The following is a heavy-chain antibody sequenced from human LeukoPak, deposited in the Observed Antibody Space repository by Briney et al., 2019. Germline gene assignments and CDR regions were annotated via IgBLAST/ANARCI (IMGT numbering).Heavy chain of an antibody. CDR2: IYYSGST. J-gene: IGHJ4*02. CDR1: GGSISSSSYY. D-gene: IGHD3-10*02. CDR3: APSVRGAITPLQYFDY. V-gene: IGHV4-39*01. Sequence: SETLSLTCTVSGGSISSSSYYWGWIRQPPGKGLEWLGSIYYSGSTYYNPSLKSRVTISVDTSKNQFSLKLRSVTAADTAVYYCAPSVRGAITPLQYFDYWGQGTLVTVSS.